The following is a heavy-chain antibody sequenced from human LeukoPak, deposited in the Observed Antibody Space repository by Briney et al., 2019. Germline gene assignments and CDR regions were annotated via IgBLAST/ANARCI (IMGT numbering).Heavy chain of an antibody. J-gene: IGHJ5*02. CDR1: GFTFSSYG. D-gene: IGHD2-15*01. CDR2: ISYDGSNK. Sequence: PGRSLRLSCAASGFTFSSYGMHWVRQAPGKGLEWVAVISYDGSNKYYADSVKGRFTISRDNSKNTLYLQMNSLRAEDTAVYYCAKDLRVNCSGGSCYDWFDPWGQGTLVTVSS. V-gene: IGHV3-30*18. CDR3: AKDLRVNCSGGSCYDWFDP.